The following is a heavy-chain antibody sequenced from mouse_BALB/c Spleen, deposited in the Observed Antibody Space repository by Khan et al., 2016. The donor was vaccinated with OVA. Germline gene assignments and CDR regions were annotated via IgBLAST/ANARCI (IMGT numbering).Heavy chain of an antibody. CDR3: ARTARIKY. CDR1: GYSITSGYV. CDR2: IRSSGST. V-gene: IGHV3-1*02. J-gene: IGHJ2*01. Sequence: EVQLQESGPGLVKPSQSLSLTCTVTGYSITSGYVWNWIRQFPGNKLEWMGYIRSSGSTNYNPSLKSRISITRDTSTNPFFLQLKSVTTEDAATYYCARTARIKYWGQGTTLTVSS. D-gene: IGHD1-2*01.